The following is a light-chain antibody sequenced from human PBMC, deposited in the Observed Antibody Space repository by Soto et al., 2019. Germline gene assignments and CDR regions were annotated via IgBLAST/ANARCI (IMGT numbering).Light chain of an antibody. CDR2: AAS. J-gene: IGKJ4*01. Sequence: IQRHHSPSSVSXXVRVXVTFXXRASQGIRNFLAWYQQKPGKGPKLLIYAASTLQARVPSRFSGSGSGTDFTLTISSLQAGDVATYYCQKYVSGPLTFGGGTK. CDR3: QKYVSGPLT. CDR1: QGIRNF. V-gene: IGKV1-27*01.